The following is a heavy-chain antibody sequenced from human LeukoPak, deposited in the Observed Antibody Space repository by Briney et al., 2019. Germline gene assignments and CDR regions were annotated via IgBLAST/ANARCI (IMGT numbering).Heavy chain of an antibody. CDR3: ARGGGYGSSPLK. CDR1: GGSISNYY. Sequence: SSETLSLTCTVSGGSISNYYWSWIRQPPGKGLEWFGYIYTSGSTNYNPSLKSRVPISVDTSKNHFSLKLPSVTAAHTAVYFCARGGGYGSSPLKWGQGILVTVSS. D-gene: IGHD5-18*01. CDR2: IYTSGST. J-gene: IGHJ4*02. V-gene: IGHV4-4*09.